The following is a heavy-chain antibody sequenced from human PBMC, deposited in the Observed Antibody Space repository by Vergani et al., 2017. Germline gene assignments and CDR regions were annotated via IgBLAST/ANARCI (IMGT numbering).Heavy chain of an antibody. CDR2: IIPIFGTA. J-gene: IGHJ6*03. Sequence: QVQLVQSGAEVKKPGSSVKVSCKASGGTFSSYAISWVRQAPGQGLEWMGGIIPIFGTANYAQKFQGRVTITADESTSTAYMELSSLRSEDTAVYYCASGYCSSTSCYRVGGYYYYYMDVWGKXS. CDR1: GGTFSSYA. V-gene: IGHV1-69*01. D-gene: IGHD2-2*01. CDR3: ASGYCSSTSCYRVGGYYYYYMDV.